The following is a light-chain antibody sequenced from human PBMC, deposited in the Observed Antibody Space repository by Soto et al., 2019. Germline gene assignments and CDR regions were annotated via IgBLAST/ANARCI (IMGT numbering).Light chain of an antibody. Sequence: DIVMTQSPHSLAVSPGERATINCKSSQSVLYGSNDRNSLAWFQQKPGQPPRLLIYWASTRESGVPDRFSGSGSGTDFTLTISSLQPVDVAVYYCQQYFSPPPTFGQGTKLEIK. J-gene: IGKJ2*01. CDR1: QSVLYGSNDRNS. V-gene: IGKV4-1*01. CDR3: QQYFSPPPT. CDR2: WAS.